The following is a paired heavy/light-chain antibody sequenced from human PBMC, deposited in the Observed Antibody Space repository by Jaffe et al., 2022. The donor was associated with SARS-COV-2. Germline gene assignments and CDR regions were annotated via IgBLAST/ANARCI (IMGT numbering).Light chain of an antibody. Sequence: NFMLTQPHSVSESPGKTVTISCTRSSGSIASNYVQWYQQRPGSSPTTVIYEDNQRPSGVPDRFSGSIDSSSNSASLTISGLKTEDEADYYCQSYDSSNAWVFGGGTKLTVL. CDR3: QSYDSSNAWV. CDR1: SGSIASNY. J-gene: IGLJ3*02. V-gene: IGLV6-57*01. CDR2: EDN.
Heavy chain of an antibody. CDR1: GGTFSSYA. V-gene: IGHV1-69*01. D-gene: IGHD2-2*01. J-gene: IGHJ4*02. CDR2: IIPIFGTA. Sequence: QVQLVQSGAEVKKPGSSVKVSCKASGGTFSSYAISWVRQAPGQGLEWMGGIIPIFGTANYAQKFQGRVTITADESTSTAYMELSSLRSEDTAVYYCASQYCSSTSCYVGRESWGQGTLVTVSS. CDR3: ASQYCSSTSCYVGRES.